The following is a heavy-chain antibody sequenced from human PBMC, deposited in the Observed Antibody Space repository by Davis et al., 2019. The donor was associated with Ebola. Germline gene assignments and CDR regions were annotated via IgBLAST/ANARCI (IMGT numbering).Heavy chain of an antibody. D-gene: IGHD3-10*01. V-gene: IGHV3-23*01. J-gene: IGHJ6*02. Sequence: GGSLRLSCAASGFTFSISAMTWVRQTPGKGLEWVSGISGSGGTTYYADSVKGRLTISRDSSKNTLHLQMSSLRAEDTAVYYCVKGSGSYFNYYGMDVWGQGTTVTVSS. CDR2: ISGSGGTT. CDR1: GFTFSISA. CDR3: VKGSGSYFNYYGMDV.